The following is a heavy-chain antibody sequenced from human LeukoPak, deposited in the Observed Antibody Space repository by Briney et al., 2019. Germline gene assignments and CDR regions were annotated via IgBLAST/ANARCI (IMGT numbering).Heavy chain of an antibody. Sequence: GGSLRLSCAASGFTFDDYAMHWVRQAPGKGLEWVSGISWNSGSIGYADSVKGRFTISRDNAKNSLYLQMNSLRAEDTALYYCAKDAFSGTAVAGYWYFDLWGRGTLVTVSS. J-gene: IGHJ2*01. D-gene: IGHD6-19*01. CDR3: AKDAFSGTAVAGYWYFDL. CDR2: ISWNSGSI. V-gene: IGHV3-9*01. CDR1: GFTFDDYA.